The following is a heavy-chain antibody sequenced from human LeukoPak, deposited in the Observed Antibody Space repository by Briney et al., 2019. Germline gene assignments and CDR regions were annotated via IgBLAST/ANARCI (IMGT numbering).Heavy chain of an antibody. CDR1: GFTFSDYY. D-gene: IGHD5-18*01. J-gene: IGHJ4*02. Sequence: GGSLRLSCAASGFTFSDYYMSWIRQAPGKGLEWVSYISSSGSTIYYADSVKGRFTISGDNAKNSLYLQMNSLGAEDTAVYYCAKVRGYSYGGLDFWGQGTLVTVSS. CDR3: AKVRGYSYGGLDF. V-gene: IGHV3-11*01. CDR2: ISSSGSTI.